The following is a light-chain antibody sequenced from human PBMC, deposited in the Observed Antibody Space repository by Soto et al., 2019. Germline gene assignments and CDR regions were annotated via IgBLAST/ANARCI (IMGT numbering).Light chain of an antibody. CDR1: QTISSW. V-gene: IGKV1-5*03. CDR2: KAS. CDR3: QQYGSSWT. J-gene: IGKJ1*01. Sequence: DIQMTQSPSTLSGSVGDRVTITCRASQTISSWLAWYQQKPGKAPKLLIYKASTLKSGVPSRFSGSGSGTEFTLTISSLQPDDFAVYYCQQYGSSWTFGQGTKVDIK.